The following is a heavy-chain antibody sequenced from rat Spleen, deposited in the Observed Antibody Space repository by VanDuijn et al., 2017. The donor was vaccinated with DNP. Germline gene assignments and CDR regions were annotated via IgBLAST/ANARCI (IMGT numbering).Heavy chain of an antibody. J-gene: IGHJ3*01. V-gene: IGHV5-25*01. D-gene: IGHD1-7*01. CDR2: ISATGGST. Sequence: EVQLVESGGGLVQPGRSLKLSCAASGFTFSDYYMAWVRQAPTKGLEWVASISATGGSTSYRDSVKGRFTISRDYARSTLYLQMDSLRSEDTATYYCATSSYFGYDYGFAYWGQGTLVTVSS. CDR3: ATSSYFGYDYGFAY. CDR1: GFTFSDYY.